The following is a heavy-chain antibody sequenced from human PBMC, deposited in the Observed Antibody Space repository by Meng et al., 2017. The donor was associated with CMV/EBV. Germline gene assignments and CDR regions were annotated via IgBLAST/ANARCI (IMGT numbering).Heavy chain of an antibody. J-gene: IGHJ4*02. V-gene: IGHV1-18*01. D-gene: IGHD3-22*01. Sequence: ASVKVSCKASGYTFTSYGISWVRQAPGQGLEWMGWISAYNGNTNYAQKLQGRVTMTTDTYTSTAYMELRSLRSDDTAVYYCARLSGPQYYYDSSGYYNYWCQGPLVPLSS. CDR1: GYTFTSYG. CDR3: ARLSGPQYYYDSSGYYNY. CDR2: ISAYNGNT.